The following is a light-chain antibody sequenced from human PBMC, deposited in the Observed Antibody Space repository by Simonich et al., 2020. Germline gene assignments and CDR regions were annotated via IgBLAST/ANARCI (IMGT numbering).Light chain of an antibody. J-gene: IGKJ5*01. Sequence: AIQLTQSPSSLSASVGDRVTITCRARQGISSALAWYQQKPWKDPNLLIYDASSLESGVPSRFSGSGSGTDFTLTISSLQPEDFATYYCQQFNSYRITFGQGTRLEIK. V-gene: IGKV1-13*02. CDR2: DAS. CDR1: QGISSA. CDR3: QQFNSYRIT.